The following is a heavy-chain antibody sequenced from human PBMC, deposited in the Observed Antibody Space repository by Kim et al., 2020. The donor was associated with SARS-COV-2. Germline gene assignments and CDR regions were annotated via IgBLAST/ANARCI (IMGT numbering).Heavy chain of an antibody. D-gene: IGHD3-10*01. J-gene: IGHJ4*02. V-gene: IGHV3-33*05. CDR1: GFTFSNYG. Sequence: GGSLRLSCAASGFTFSNYGMHWVRQAPGKGLEWVAVISYDGNNKYYADSVKGRFTISRDNSKNTLYLQMNSLRAEDTAVYFCARSERMVRGVIWVDYWGQGTLVTVSS. CDR3: ARSERMVRGVIWVDY. CDR2: ISYDGNNK.